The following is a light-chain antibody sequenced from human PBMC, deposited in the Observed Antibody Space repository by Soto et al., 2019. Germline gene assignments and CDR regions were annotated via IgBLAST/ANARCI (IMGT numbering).Light chain of an antibody. Sequence: QSVLTQPPSVSGAPGQRVTISCTGSSSNIGAGYDVHWYQQLPGTAPKLLIYGNSNRPSGVPDRFSGSKSCTSASLAITGLQAEDEADYYRQSYDSSLSAVVFGGETQLTVL. J-gene: IGLJ2*01. V-gene: IGLV1-40*01. CDR3: QSYDSSLSAVV. CDR2: GNS. CDR1: SSNIGAGYD.